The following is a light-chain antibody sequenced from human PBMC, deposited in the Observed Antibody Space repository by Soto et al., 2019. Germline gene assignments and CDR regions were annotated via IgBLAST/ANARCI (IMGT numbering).Light chain of an antibody. CDR3: SSFTSTTTWV. Sequence: QSALTQPASVSGSPGQSISISCTGTSSDVGSYDYVSWYQQHPGKAPKLMIYEVSYRPSGVSNRFSGSKSGTTASLTISGLPAEDEADYYCSSFTSTTTWVFGGWTKVTVL. V-gene: IGLV2-14*01. CDR1: SSDVGSYDY. CDR2: EVS. J-gene: IGLJ3*02.